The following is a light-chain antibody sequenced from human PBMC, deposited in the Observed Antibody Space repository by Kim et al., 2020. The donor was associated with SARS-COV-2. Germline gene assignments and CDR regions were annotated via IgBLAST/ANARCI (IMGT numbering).Light chain of an antibody. CDR2: GAS. CDR3: QQYNNWPPVT. V-gene: IGKV3-15*01. Sequence: PGETAPLSCRASHSVSSNLAWYQQKPGQAPRLLIYGASTRANGIPARFSGSESGTEFTLTISSLQSEDFAVYYCQQYNNWPPVTFGQGTRLEIK. J-gene: IGKJ5*01. CDR1: HSVSSN.